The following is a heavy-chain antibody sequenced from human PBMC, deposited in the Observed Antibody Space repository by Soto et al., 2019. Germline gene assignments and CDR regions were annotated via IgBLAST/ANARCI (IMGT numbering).Heavy chain of an antibody. CDR3: ARSRTGYSEIDY. V-gene: IGHV1-46*01. Sequence: ASVKVSCKASGYTFTSYYMHWVRQAPGQGLEWMGIINPIGGSTSYAQKFQGRVTMTRDTSTSTVYMELSGLRSEDTAVYYCARSRTGYSEIDYWGQGTLVTVSS. CDR1: GYTFTSYY. J-gene: IGHJ4*02. CDR2: INPIGGST. D-gene: IGHD3-9*01.